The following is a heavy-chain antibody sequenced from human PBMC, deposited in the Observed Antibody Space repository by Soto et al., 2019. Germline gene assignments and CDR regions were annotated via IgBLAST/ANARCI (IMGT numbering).Heavy chain of an antibody. Sequence: ASVKVSCKASGYTFTSYDINRVRQATGQGLEWMGWMNPNSGNTGYAQKFQGRVTMTRNTSISTAYMELSSLRSEDTAVYYCARGNFLDYDILTGYYMLFDYWGQGTLVTVSS. D-gene: IGHD3-9*01. CDR3: ARGNFLDYDILTGYYMLFDY. CDR2: MNPNSGNT. CDR1: GYTFTSYD. J-gene: IGHJ4*02. V-gene: IGHV1-8*01.